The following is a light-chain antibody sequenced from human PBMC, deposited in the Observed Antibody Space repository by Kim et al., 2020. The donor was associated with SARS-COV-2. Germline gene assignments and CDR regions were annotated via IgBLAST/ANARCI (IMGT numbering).Light chain of an antibody. V-gene: IGKV1-39*01. CDR3: QQSFRSPLT. CDR2: AAS. Sequence: DRVTFSSRESQSIDGDLNCYHHKPGQAPNLLIYAASSLQSGVSSRFSGSRSGTDFTLTISSLQPEDFATYYCQQSFRSPLTFGGGTKVDIK. CDR1: QSIDGD. J-gene: IGKJ4*01.